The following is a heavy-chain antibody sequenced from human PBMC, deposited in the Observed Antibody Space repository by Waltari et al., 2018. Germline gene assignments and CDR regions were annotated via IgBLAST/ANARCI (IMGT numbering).Heavy chain of an antibody. CDR1: GFTLIRPG. Sequence: GQLWGSGGGLVRPGGSLSLSCAASGFTLIRPGIHGGRQGPGKGLVWVSRINSDGSSTSYADSVKGRFTISRDNAKNTVYLQMDSLRGEDTAVYYCARGTYYYDNSGPYFDSWGQGTLVTVTS. J-gene: IGHJ5*01. D-gene: IGHD3-22*01. CDR3: ARGTYYYDNSGPYFDS. CDR2: INSDGSST. V-gene: IGHV3-74*01.